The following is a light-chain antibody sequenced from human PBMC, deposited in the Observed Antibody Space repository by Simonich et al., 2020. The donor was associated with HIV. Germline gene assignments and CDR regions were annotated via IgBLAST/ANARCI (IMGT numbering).Light chain of an antibody. CDR3: SSYAGSNNLL. J-gene: IGLJ2*01. V-gene: IGLV2-14*01. CDR1: SRYFGGYDY. Sequence: QSALTHPASVSGSPGQSITIFCTGTSRYFGGYDYVSWYQQHTGKDPKLMIYDVRKRASGVSNRFSGYKSGTPASLTNSGIQAEDEADYYCSSYAGSNNLLFGGGTKLTVL. CDR2: DVR.